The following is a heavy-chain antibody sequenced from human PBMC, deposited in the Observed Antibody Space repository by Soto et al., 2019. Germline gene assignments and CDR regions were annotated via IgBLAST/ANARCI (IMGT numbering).Heavy chain of an antibody. D-gene: IGHD3-22*01. CDR1: GGSISSYY. J-gene: IGHJ4*02. CDR3: ARVASYYYDRSGLRTFDY. Sequence: SETLSLTCTVSGGSISSYYWSWVRQPAGKGLEWIGRIYTSGSTNYNPSLKSRVTMSVDTSKNQFSLKLSSVTAADTAVYYCARVASYYYDRSGLRTFDYWGQGTLVTVSS. CDR2: IYTSGST. V-gene: IGHV4-4*07.